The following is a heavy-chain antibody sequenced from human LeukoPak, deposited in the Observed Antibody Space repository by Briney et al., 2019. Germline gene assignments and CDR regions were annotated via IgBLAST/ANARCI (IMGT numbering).Heavy chain of an antibody. CDR3: ARTADWSTYYFDY. J-gene: IGHJ4*02. D-gene: IGHD3-9*01. V-gene: IGHV5-51*01. CDR1: GYDFFGYW. Sequence: GESLKISCKGSGYDFFGYWIAWVRQMPGKGLEWVGIIYPDDSNIKYSPAFQGQVTISAVKSLSTSYLQWDSLKASDSAMYFCARTADWSTYYFDYWGQGTLVTVSS. CDR2: IYPDDSNI.